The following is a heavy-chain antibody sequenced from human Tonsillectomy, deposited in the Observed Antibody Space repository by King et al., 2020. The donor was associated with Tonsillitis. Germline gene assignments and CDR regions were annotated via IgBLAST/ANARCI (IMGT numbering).Heavy chain of an antibody. CDR3: AKDGTGYCSGGTCFDSFHI. V-gene: IGHV3-30*18. CDR2: ISYDGSNT. Sequence: VQLVESGGGVVQPGRSLRLSCAVSGFTFYSCGMHWVRQAPGKGLEWMAVISYDGSNTYYADSVKGRFTISRDNSKNTLHLQMNSLRAEDTAVYYCAKDGTGYCSGGTCFDSFHIWGQGTMVTVSS. J-gene: IGHJ3*02. D-gene: IGHD2-15*01. CDR1: GFTFYSCG.